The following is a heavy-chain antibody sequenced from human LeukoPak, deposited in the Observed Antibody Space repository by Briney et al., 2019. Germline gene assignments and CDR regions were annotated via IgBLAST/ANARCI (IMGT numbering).Heavy chain of an antibody. CDR3: ARTVAGLPLDAFDI. J-gene: IGHJ3*02. Sequence: PGGSLRLSCAASGFTFSSYEMNWVRQAPGKGLEWVSFISIGGSTIYYADSVKGRFTISRDNAKNSLYLQMNSLRAEDTAVYYCARTVAGLPLDAFDIWGQGTMVTVSS. CDR2: ISIGGSTI. D-gene: IGHD6-19*01. CDR1: GFTFSSYE. V-gene: IGHV3-48*03.